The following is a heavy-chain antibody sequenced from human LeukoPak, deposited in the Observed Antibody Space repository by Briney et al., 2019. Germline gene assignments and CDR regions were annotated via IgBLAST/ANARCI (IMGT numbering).Heavy chain of an antibody. CDR2: IYFGGGTT. CDR1: GFTVSTNY. J-gene: IGHJ5*02. CDR3: AKRWFGELGVDWFDP. D-gene: IGHD3-10*01. V-gene: IGHV3-53*01. Sequence: GGSLRLSCAASGFTVSTNYMTWVRQAPGKGLEWVSVIYFGGGTTEYADSVKGRFTISRDNSKNTMYLQMNSLRAEDTAVYYCAKRWFGELGVDWFDPWGQGTLVTVSS.